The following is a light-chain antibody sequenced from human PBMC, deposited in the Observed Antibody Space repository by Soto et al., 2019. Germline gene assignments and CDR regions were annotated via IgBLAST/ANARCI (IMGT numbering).Light chain of an antibody. V-gene: IGKV3-11*01. Sequence: DIVFTQSPATLSLSPGERATLSCRASHSVNPYLAWYQQKPDQPPRLLIYDASNRATGIPARFIGSGSGTDFTLTISRLEREDSALYYCQQRSNWPRRTFGGGTKVEIK. CDR2: DAS. CDR3: QQRSNWPRRT. CDR1: HSVNPY. J-gene: IGKJ4*01.